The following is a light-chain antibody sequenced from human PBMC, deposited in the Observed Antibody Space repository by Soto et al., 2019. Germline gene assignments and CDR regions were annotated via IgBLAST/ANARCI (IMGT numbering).Light chain of an antibody. Sequence: EIVLTQSPATLSLSPGERATLSCRASQSVSSYLAWYQQKPGQAPRLLIYDASNRATGIPARFSGSGSGTDFTLSISILEPDDFAVYCCQQRSDWPSTFGGGTKVQI. J-gene: IGKJ4*01. CDR1: QSVSSY. V-gene: IGKV3-11*01. CDR2: DAS. CDR3: QQRSDWPST.